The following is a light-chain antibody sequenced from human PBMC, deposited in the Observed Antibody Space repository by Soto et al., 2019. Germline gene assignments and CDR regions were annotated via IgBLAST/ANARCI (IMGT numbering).Light chain of an antibody. Sequence: QSALTQPASVSGSPGQSITISCTGTSSDVGGYNYVSWYQQHPGKAPKLMIYEVSNRPSGVSNRFSGSKSGNTASLTISGLQAEDEADYYCSSYTSSSLPVFCGGTKLTVL. J-gene: IGLJ2*01. V-gene: IGLV2-14*01. CDR3: SSYTSSSLPV. CDR2: EVS. CDR1: SSDVGGYNY.